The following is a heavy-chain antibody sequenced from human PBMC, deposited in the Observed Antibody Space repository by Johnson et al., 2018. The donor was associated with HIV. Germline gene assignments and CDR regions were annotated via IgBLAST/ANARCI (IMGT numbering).Heavy chain of an antibody. Sequence: EVQLVESGGDLVQPGGSLRLSCAASRFTFSSYWMHWVRQVPGKGLVWVSAIYSDGSTYYAESVKGRFTISRDNAKNSLYLQMNSLRAEDTAVYYCAKDCRDCGTFDIWGQGTMVTVSS. CDR1: RFTFSSYW. D-gene: IGHD2-21*02. J-gene: IGHJ3*02. V-gene: IGHV3-74*01. CDR3: AKDCRDCGTFDI. CDR2: IYSDGST.